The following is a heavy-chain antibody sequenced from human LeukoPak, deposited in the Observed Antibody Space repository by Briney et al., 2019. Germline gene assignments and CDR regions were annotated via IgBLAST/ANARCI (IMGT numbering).Heavy chain of an antibody. CDR2: ISGSGGST. V-gene: IGHV3-23*01. Sequence: GGSLRLSCAASGFTFSSYAMSWVRQAPGKGLGWVSAISGSGGSTYYADSVKGRFTISRDNSKNTLYLQMNSLRAEDTAVYYCARRYCSGGSCYFDYWGQGTLVTVSS. J-gene: IGHJ4*02. CDR1: GFTFSSYA. D-gene: IGHD2-15*01. CDR3: ARRYCSGGSCYFDY.